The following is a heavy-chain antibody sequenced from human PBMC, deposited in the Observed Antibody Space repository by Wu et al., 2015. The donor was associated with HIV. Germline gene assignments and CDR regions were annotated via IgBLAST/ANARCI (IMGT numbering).Heavy chain of an antibody. D-gene: IGHD3-22*01. CDR2: INPSGGST. V-gene: IGHV1-46*01. J-gene: IGHJ3*02. CDR1: GYRFINYG. Sequence: QVQLEQSGPEVKKPGSSVKVSCKASGYRFINYGINWVRQAPGQGLEWMGIINPSGGSTSYAQKFQGRVTMTRDTSTSTVYMELSSLRSEDTAVYYCARESGMIVVVITTGNAFDIWGQGTMVTVSS. CDR3: ARESGMIVVVITTGNAFDI.